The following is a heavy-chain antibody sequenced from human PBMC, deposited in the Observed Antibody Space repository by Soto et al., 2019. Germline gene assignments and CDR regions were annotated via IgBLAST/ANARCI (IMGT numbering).Heavy chain of an antibody. Sequence: GGSLRLSCAASGLSVSSNYMSWVRQAPGKGLEWVSVIYSGGSTYYADSVKGRFTISRDNSKNTLYLQMNSLRVEDTAIYYCAKDHGTYASVGGDYWGQGTLVTVSS. CDR2: IYSGGST. CDR1: GLSVSSNY. V-gene: IGHV3-53*01. CDR3: AKDHGTYASVGGDY. D-gene: IGHD1-26*01. J-gene: IGHJ4*02.